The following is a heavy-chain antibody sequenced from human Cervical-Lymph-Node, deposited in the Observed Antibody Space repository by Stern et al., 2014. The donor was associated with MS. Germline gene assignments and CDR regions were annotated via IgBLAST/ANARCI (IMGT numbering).Heavy chain of an antibody. D-gene: IGHD1-26*01. CDR3: ARGVPWDGVEEAGFDY. Sequence: QVQLLQPGAAVKKPGASVKVSCKASGYIFISYGINWMRQAPGQGLEWMGWISGYNGDTRYAQKFQGKVTMTTDSSTTTAYMEVKSLTSADTAVYYCARGVPWDGVEEAGFDYWGQGTLVTVSS. CDR2: ISGYNGDT. CDR1: GYIFISYG. V-gene: IGHV1-18*01. J-gene: IGHJ4*02.